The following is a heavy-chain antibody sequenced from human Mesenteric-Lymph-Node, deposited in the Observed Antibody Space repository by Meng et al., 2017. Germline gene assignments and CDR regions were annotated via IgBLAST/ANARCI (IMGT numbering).Heavy chain of an antibody. J-gene: IGHJ2*01. V-gene: IGHV4-34*10. CDR1: GGSFSGYY. Sequence: SETLSLTCAVYGGSFSGYYWSWIRQPPGKGLEWIGSIYFTGSTYYNPSLQSRLTMSVDTSKKQVFLKLRSVTAADTAVYYCARDRSWEVALVQAATSGYFDVWGR. D-gene: IGHD2-15*01. CDR3: ARDRSWEVALVQAATSGYFDV. CDR2: IYFTGST.